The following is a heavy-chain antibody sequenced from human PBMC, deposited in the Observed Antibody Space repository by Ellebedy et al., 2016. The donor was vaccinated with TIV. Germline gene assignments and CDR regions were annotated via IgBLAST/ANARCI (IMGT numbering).Heavy chain of an antibody. J-gene: IGHJ4*02. D-gene: IGHD1-26*01. V-gene: IGHV3-7*01. CDR2: ITEDGSEK. CDR1: GFTFSRNR. Sequence: PGGSLRLSCEASGFTFSRNRISWFRLAPGKGLERVANITEDGSEKCYVDSVKGRLTISRDNAKNSVYLQLSSLGAEDTAVYYCAREVGGSGLFDYWGQGTLVTVSS. CDR3: AREVGGSGLFDY.